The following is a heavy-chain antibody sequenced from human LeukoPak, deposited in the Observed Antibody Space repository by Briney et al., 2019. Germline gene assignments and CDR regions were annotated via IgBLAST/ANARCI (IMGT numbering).Heavy chain of an antibody. CDR1: GFTFSSYA. D-gene: IGHD5-12*01. Sequence: GGSLRLSCAASGFTFSSYAMSWVRQAPGKGLEWVSAISGSGGSTYYADSVKGRFTISRDNSKNTLYLQMNSLRAEDTAVYYCAKDRAGSGYDYRPDAFGIWGQGTMVTVSS. V-gene: IGHV3-23*01. CDR3: AKDRAGSGYDYRPDAFGI. CDR2: ISGSGGST. J-gene: IGHJ3*02.